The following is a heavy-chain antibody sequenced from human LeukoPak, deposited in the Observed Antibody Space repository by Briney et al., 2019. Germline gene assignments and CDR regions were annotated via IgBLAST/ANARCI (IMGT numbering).Heavy chain of an antibody. Sequence: PSETLSLTCTVSGGSISSSSYYWSWIRQPPGKGLEWIGYIYTSGSTNYNPSLKSRVTISVDTSKTQFSLKLCSVTAADTAVYYCARHNRVRGVSEGDWFDPWGQGTLVTVSS. CDR3: ARHNRVRGVSEGDWFDP. CDR1: GGSISSSSYY. V-gene: IGHV4-61*05. J-gene: IGHJ5*02. CDR2: IYTSGST. D-gene: IGHD3-10*01.